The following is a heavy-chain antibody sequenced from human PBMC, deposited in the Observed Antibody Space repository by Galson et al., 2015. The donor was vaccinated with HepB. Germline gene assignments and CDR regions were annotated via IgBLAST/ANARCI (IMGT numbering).Heavy chain of an antibody. Sequence: SVKVSCKASGYTFTSYYMHWVRQAPGQGLEWMGIINPSGGSTSYAQKFQGRVTMARDTSTSTVYMELSSLRSEDTAVYYCARLGYCSGGSCNFDYWGQGTLVTVSS. J-gene: IGHJ4*02. CDR2: INPSGGST. CDR1: GYTFTSYY. V-gene: IGHV1-46*03. D-gene: IGHD2-15*01. CDR3: ARLGYCSGGSCNFDY.